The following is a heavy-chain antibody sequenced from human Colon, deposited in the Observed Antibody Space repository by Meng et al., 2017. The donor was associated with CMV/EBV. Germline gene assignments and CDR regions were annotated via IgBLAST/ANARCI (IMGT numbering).Heavy chain of an antibody. Sequence: GESLKISCAASGFAFSISNMNWVRQAPGKGLEWVSSTDSYSNYIYYADSVKGRFTISRDNAKNSLYLQMNSLRAEDTAVYYCARTHDAFDIWGHGTMVTVS. CDR1: GFAFSISN. J-gene: IGHJ3*02. V-gene: IGHV3-21*01. CDR2: TDSYSNYI. CDR3: ARTHDAFDI.